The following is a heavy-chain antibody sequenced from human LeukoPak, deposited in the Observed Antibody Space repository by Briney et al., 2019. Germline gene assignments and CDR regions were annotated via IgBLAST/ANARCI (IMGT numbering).Heavy chain of an antibody. CDR2: IYYSGST. J-gene: IGHJ4*02. CDR1: GGSISSYY. Sequence: PSETLSLTCTVSGGSISSYYWSWIRQPPGKGLEWIGYIYYSGSTNYNPSLKSRLTISVDTSKNQFSLKLSSVTAADTAVYYCARVSSGWSVKTYFDYWGQGTLVTVSS. V-gene: IGHV4-59*01. CDR3: ARVSSGWSVKTYFDY. D-gene: IGHD6-19*01.